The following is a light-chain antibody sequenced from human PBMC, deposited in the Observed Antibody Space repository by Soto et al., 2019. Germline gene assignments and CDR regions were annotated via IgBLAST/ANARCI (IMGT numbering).Light chain of an antibody. V-gene: IGKV1-5*01. CDR2: DAS. J-gene: IGKJ1*01. Sequence: DIQMTQSPSTLSASVGDRVTITCRASQNINEWLAWYQQKPGKAPKFLIYDASILESGVPSRFSGSGSGTEFTLTISSLQPDDFATYYCQRYNSYSRTFGKGTKVEIK. CDR1: QNINEW. CDR3: QRYNSYSRT.